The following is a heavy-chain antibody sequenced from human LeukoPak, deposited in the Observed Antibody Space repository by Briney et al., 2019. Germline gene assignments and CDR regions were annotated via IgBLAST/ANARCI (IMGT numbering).Heavy chain of an antibody. J-gene: IGHJ4*02. D-gene: IGHD3-10*01. CDR1: GGSISSSSYY. Sequence: SETLSLTCTVSGGSISSSSYYWGWIRQPPGKGLEWIGSIYYSGSTYYNPSLKSRVTISVDTSKNQFSLKLSSVTAADTAVYYCASLRDGDYLDYWGQGTLVTVSS. CDR3: ASLRDGDYLDY. V-gene: IGHV4-39*01. CDR2: IYYSGST.